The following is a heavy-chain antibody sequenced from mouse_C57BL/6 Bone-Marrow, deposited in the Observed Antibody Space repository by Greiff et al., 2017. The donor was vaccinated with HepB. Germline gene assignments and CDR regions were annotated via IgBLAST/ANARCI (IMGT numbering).Heavy chain of an antibody. V-gene: IGHV14-1*01. CDR3: TNLLLRAWFDY. Sequence: EVQLQQSGAELVRPGASVKLSCTASGFNIKDYYMHWVKQRPEQGLEWIGRIDPEDGDTEYASKFQGKATMTADTSSNTAYLQLSSLTAEDTAVYYGTNLLLRAWFDYWGQGTLVTVSA. CDR2: IDPEDGDT. D-gene: IGHD1-1*01. CDR1: GFNIKDYY. J-gene: IGHJ3*01.